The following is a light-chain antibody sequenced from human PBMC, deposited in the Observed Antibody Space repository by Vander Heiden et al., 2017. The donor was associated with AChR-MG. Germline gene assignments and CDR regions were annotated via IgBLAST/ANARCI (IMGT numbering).Light chain of an antibody. Sequence: DIVMTQSPDSLAVSLGARAPTHCKSSQSVLYSSNNRNYLAWYQQKPGQPPKLLIYWASTRESGVPDRFSGSGSGTDFTLTISSLQAEDVAVYYCQQYYSTPLTFGGGTKVEIK. CDR3: QQYYSTPLT. V-gene: IGKV4-1*01. CDR2: WAS. J-gene: IGKJ4*01. CDR1: QSVLYSSNNRNY.